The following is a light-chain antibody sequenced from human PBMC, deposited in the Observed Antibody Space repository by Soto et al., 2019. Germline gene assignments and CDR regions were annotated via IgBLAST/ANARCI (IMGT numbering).Light chain of an antibody. CDR3: SSYRSGSTTVV. Sequence: QSVLTQPASVSGSPRQSITISCTGTTNDIAVYSYVAWYQQHPGKAPNLMIYDVTTRPSGVSDRFSGSKSGDTASLTISGLQAEDEAIYYCSSYRSGSTTVVFGGGTKLTVL. CDR2: DVT. CDR1: TNDIAVYSY. J-gene: IGLJ3*02. V-gene: IGLV2-14*03.